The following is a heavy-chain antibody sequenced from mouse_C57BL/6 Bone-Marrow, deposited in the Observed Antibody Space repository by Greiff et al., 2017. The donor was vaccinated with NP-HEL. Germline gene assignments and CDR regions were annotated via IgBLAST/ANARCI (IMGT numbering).Heavy chain of an antibody. CDR3: ARWGNYYVFDY. CDR2: IYPGSGST. Sequence: QVHVKQSGAELVKPGASVKMSCKASGYTFTSYWITWVKQRPGQGLEWIGDIYPGSGSTNYNEKFKSKATLTVDTSSSTAYMQLSSLTSEDSAVYYCARWGNYYVFDYWGQGTTLTVSS. V-gene: IGHV1-55*01. D-gene: IGHD1-1*01. CDR1: GYTFTSYW. J-gene: IGHJ2*01.